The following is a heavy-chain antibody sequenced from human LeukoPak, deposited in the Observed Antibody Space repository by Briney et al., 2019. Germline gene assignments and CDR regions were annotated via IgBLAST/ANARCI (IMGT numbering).Heavy chain of an antibody. CDR3: ARDDYGTTDY. V-gene: IGHV3-33*01. CDR1: GFTFSSYG. J-gene: IGHJ4*02. CDR2: IWYDGSNK. D-gene: IGHD4-17*01. Sequence: GGSLRLSRAASGFTFSSYGMHWVRQAPGKGLEWVAVIWYDGSNKHYADSVKGRFTISGDNSKNTLYLQMNSLRAEDTAVYYCARDDYGTTDYWGQGTLVTVSS.